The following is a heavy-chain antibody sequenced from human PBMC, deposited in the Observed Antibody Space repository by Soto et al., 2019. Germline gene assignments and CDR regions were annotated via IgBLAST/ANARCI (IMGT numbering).Heavy chain of an antibody. CDR1: GFTSSNHW. V-gene: IGHV3-7*01. D-gene: IGHD1-1*01. Sequence: GGSLRLSCAASGFTSSNHWMNWVRQAPGKGLEWVANIKPDGSAKYYADSVRGRFTISRDNAKNSVNLQTDSLRAEDTALYYCLGSGTASSWGQGTPVTVSS. CDR2: IKPDGSAK. CDR3: LGSGTASS. J-gene: IGHJ5*02.